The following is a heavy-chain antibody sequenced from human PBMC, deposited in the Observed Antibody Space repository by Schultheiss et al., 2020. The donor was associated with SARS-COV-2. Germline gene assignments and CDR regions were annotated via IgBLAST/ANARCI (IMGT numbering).Heavy chain of an antibody. V-gene: IGHV4-61*02. D-gene: IGHD6-19*01. CDR3: ARGPSVAVAGHDY. CDR2: VHISGST. Sequence: SETLSLTCTVSGGSINTRSFYWSWIRQPAGKGLEWIGRVHISGSTDYNPSLKSRVAISVDTSDNGCSLRLSSVTAADTAVYYCARGPSVAVAGHDYWGQGTLVTVSS. CDR1: GGSINTRSFY. J-gene: IGHJ4*02.